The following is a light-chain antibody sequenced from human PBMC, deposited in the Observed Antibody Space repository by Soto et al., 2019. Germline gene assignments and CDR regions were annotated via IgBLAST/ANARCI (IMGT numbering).Light chain of an antibody. CDR2: DVT. CDR1: SSDIGGYNY. CDR3: SSYTTSSTLEV. J-gene: IGLJ3*02. Sequence: QSALTQPASVSGSPGQSITISCTGTSSDIGGYNYVSWYQQHPGKAPKLMIYDVTNRPSGVSNRFSGSKSGNTASLTISGLQPEDEAVYYCSSYTTSSTLEVFGGGTKLTVL. V-gene: IGLV2-14*01.